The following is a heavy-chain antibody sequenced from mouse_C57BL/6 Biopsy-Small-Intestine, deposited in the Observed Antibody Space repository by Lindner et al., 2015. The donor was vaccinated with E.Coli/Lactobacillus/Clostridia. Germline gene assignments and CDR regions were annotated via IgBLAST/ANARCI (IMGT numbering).Heavy chain of an antibody. Sequence: VQLQESGPELVKPGASVKVSCKTSGYSFTGYYMNWVKQSPEKSLEWIAEINPNTDDATYYQTFKSKATLTVDKSSSTVYMQIKGLTSEDSAVYYCARSDEGSFAYWGQGTLVTVSA. CDR2: INPNTDDA. CDR1: GYSFTGYY. CDR3: ARSDEGSFAY. V-gene: IGHV1-42*01. J-gene: IGHJ3*01.